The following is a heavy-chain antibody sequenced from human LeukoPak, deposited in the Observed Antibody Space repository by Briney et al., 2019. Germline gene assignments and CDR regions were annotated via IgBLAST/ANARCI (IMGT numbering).Heavy chain of an antibody. CDR3: ARDGGGGFFDY. CDR2: IYYSGST. J-gene: IGHJ4*02. CDR1: GGSISSYY. D-gene: IGHD2-15*01. Sequence: SETLPLTCTVSGGSISSYYWSWIRQPPGKGLEWIGYIYYSGSTNYNPSLKSRVTISVDTSKNQFSLKLSSVTAADTAVYYCARDGGGGFFDYWGQGTLVTVSS. V-gene: IGHV4-59*01.